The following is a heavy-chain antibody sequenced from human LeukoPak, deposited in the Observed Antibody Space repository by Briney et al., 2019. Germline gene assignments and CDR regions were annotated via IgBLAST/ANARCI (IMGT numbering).Heavy chain of an antibody. CDR2: IYTSGST. V-gene: IGHV4-61*02. CDR1: GGSIRSGSYF. Sequence: SETLSLTCSVSGGSIRSGSYFWNWIRQPAGKGLEWIGRIYTSGSTNYNPSLQSRVTISVDTSKNQFSLKLSSVTAADTAVYYCATSSRKELLKGAGAFDIWGQGTMVTVSS. J-gene: IGHJ3*02. CDR3: ATSSRKELLKGAGAFDI. D-gene: IGHD1-26*01.